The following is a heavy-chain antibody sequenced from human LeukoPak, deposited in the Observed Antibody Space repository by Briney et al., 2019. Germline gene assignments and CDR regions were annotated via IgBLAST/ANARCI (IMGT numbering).Heavy chain of an antibody. D-gene: IGHD3-22*01. Sequence: SETLSLTCTVSGGSISSYYWSWIRQPPGKGLEWIGYIYDSGSTNYNPSLKSRVTISVDMSKNQFSLKLTSVTAADTAVYYFAIDDSNDYDSSGFDYSGQGTLVTVSS. CDR3: AIDDSNDYDSSGFDY. V-gene: IGHV4-59*01. CDR2: IYDSGST. J-gene: IGHJ4*02. CDR1: GGSISSYY.